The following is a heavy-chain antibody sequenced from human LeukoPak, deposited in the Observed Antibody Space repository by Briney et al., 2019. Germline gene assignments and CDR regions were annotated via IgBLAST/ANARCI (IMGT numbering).Heavy chain of an antibody. D-gene: IGHD3-16*01. J-gene: IGHJ5*02. Sequence: PGGSLRLSCAASGFTFRTYNMNWVRQAPGKGPEWVSSISTSGTTMYYADSVKGRFTISRDNANNSLYLQMNSLRAEDTAVYYCASPPPRGGRPWGQGTLVSVSS. CDR2: ISTSGTTM. CDR3: ASPPPRGGRP. CDR1: GFTFRTYN. V-gene: IGHV3-48*01.